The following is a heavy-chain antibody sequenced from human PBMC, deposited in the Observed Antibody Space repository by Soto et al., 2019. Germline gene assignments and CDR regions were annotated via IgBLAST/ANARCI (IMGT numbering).Heavy chain of an antibody. D-gene: IGHD6-13*01. CDR1: GFPFSSYA. V-gene: IGHV3-23*01. CDR3: AYSSTPFDY. CDR2: ISGSGGST. J-gene: IGHJ4*02. Sequence: PGGSLRVSCAASGFPFSSYAMSWVRQAPGKGLEWVSAISGSGGSTYYADSVKGRFTISRDNSKNTLYLQMNSLRAEDTAVYYCAYSSTPFDYWGQGTLVTVSS.